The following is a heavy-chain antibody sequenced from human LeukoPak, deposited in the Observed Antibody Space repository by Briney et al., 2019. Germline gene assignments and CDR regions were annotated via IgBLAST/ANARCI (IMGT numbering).Heavy chain of an antibody. Sequence: GGSLKTSCKGSGYSFSSYWNGWGRQMSGKGVEGIGIIYPGDSDTRYSPSFQGQVTISADKSISPAYLQWSSLKASDTAMYYCARQSDIAAAGTYWGQGTLVTVSS. V-gene: IGHV5-51*01. CDR3: ARQSDIAAAGTY. D-gene: IGHD6-13*01. CDR2: IYPGDSDT. J-gene: IGHJ4*02. CDR1: GYSFSSYW.